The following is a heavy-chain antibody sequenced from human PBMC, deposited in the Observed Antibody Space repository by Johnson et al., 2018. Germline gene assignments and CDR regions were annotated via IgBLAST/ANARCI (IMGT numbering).Heavy chain of an antibody. Sequence: EVQLVESGGGLVRPGGSLRLSCAASGFTSSTYSMNWVRQAPGKGLEWVSFINNSSYSYIYYADSVKGRFTISRDNPKTSLYLQMNSLRAEDTAVYHWAGEGHCSTASWEILPRVAFDIWGQGTMVTVSS. D-gene: IGHD2-2*01. J-gene: IGHJ3*02. CDR2: INNSSYSYI. CDR1: GFTSSTYS. V-gene: IGHV3-21*01. CDR3: AGEGHCSTASWEILPRVAFDI.